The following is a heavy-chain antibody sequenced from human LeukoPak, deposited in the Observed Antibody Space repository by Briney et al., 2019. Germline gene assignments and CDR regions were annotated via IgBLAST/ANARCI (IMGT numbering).Heavy chain of an antibody. CDR2: IYYSGTA. CDR3: ARHDLFAFDI. V-gene: IGHV4-4*02. CDR1: GDSITNPKW. Sequence: SETLSLTCAVSGDSITNPKWWSWVRQPPGKGLEWLGEIYYSGTANYNPSLGSRVTISVDKSKNQLSLRLSSVTAADTAVYYCARHDLFAFDIWGQGTMVTVSS. J-gene: IGHJ3*02.